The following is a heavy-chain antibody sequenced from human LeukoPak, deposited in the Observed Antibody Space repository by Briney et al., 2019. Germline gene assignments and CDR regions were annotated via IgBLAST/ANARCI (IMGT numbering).Heavy chain of an antibody. J-gene: IGHJ4*02. V-gene: IGHV3-21*01. CDR2: ITSSSSNI. D-gene: IGHD6-6*01. CDR1: GFSFSSYS. Sequence: GGSLRLSCAASGFSFSSYSMNWVRQAPGKGLEWVSSITSSSSNIYYAESVKGRFTISRDNAKNSLYLQMNSLRAEDTAVYYCARASSPSIAANLDYWGQGTLVTVSS. CDR3: ARASSPSIAANLDY.